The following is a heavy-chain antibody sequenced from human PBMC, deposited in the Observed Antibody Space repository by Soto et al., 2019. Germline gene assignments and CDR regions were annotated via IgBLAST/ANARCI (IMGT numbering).Heavy chain of an antibody. CDR3: ARVGGPCGGDCYSGYYYGMDV. D-gene: IGHD2-21*02. CDR1: GGTFSSYA. V-gene: IGHV1-69*06. CDR2: IIPIFGTA. Sequence: SVKVSCEASGGTFSSYAMSWVRQAPGQGLEWMGGIIPIFGTANYAQKFQGRVTITADKSTSTAYMELSSLRSEDTAVYYCARVGGPCGGDCYSGYYYGMDVWGQGTTVTVSS. J-gene: IGHJ6*02.